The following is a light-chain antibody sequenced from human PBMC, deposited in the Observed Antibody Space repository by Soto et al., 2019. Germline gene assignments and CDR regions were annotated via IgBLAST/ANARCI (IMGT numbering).Light chain of an antibody. Sequence: EIVFTQSPGTLSLSPGKRATLSCRASQSISSSYLAWYQQRPGQAPRLLLYGVSSRATGIPDRFSGSGSGTDFTLAISRVEPEDFAVYFCQQYADSPITFGQGTRLEIK. CDR3: QQYADSPIT. V-gene: IGKV3-20*01. CDR1: QSISSSY. CDR2: GVS. J-gene: IGKJ5*01.